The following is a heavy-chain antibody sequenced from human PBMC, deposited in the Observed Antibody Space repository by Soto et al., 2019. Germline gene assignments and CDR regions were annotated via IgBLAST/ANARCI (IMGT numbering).Heavy chain of an antibody. J-gene: IGHJ3*02. V-gene: IGHV3-48*03. CDR2: ISSSGSTI. CDR1: GFTFSIYE. CDR3: ERGLPGAFDI. Sequence: PGGSLRLSCAASGFTFSIYEMNWVRQAPGKGLEWVSYISSSGSTIYYADSVKGRFTISRGNAKNSLYLQMNSLRAEDTAVYYCERGLPGAFDIWGQGTMVTVSS.